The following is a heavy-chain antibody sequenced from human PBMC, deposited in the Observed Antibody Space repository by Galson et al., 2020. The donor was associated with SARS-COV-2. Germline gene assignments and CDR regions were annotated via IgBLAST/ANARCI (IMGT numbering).Heavy chain of an antibody. CDR2: IYYSGTT. Sequence: ASETLSLTCSVSGGSISSSYWTWIRQPPGKGLEWIGYIYYSGTTDYNPSLKCRVTISLDTSRTQFSLRLSSVTAADTAMYYCARLQMTTVDDYYYYGMDVWGQGTTVTVSS. CDR3: ARLQMTTVDDYYYYGMDV. CDR1: GGSISSSY. J-gene: IGHJ6*02. V-gene: IGHV4-59*01. D-gene: IGHD4-4*01.